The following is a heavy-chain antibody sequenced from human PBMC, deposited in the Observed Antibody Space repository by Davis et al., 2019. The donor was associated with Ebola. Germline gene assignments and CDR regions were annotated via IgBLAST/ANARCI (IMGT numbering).Heavy chain of an antibody. CDR1: GGAFSNYA. Sequence: SVKVSCKTSGGAFSNYAINWVRQAPGQGLDWMGRIIPIFGTANYAQKLQGRVTMTTDTSTSTAYMERRSLRSDDTAVYYCARSGEVHYWGQGTLVTVSS. CDR3: ARSGEVHY. D-gene: IGHD3-16*01. J-gene: IGHJ4*02. CDR2: IIPIFGTA. V-gene: IGHV1-69*05.